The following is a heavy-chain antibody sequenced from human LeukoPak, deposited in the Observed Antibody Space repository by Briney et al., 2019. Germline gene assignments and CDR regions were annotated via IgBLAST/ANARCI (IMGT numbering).Heavy chain of an antibody. CDR3: AKAGRGGAITMIRGVKGDYYYMDV. V-gene: IGHV3-23*01. D-gene: IGHD3-10*01. J-gene: IGHJ6*03. CDR1: GFTFSSYG. Sequence: GGSLRLSCAASGFTFSSYGMSWVRQAPGKGLEWVSAISGSGGRTYYADSVKGRFTFSRDNSKNTLYLQMNSLIAEDTAVYYCAKAGRGGAITMIRGVKGDYYYMDVWGKGTTVTISS. CDR2: ISGSGGRT.